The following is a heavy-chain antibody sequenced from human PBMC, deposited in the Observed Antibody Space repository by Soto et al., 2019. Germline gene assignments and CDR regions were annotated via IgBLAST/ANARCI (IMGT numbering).Heavy chain of an antibody. D-gene: IGHD1-20*01. CDR2: IYHSGST. J-gene: IGHJ5*02. Sequence: QVQLQESGPGLVKPSGTLSLTCAVSGGFISSSNWWSWVRQPPGKGLEWIGEIYHSGSTNYNPSLKSRVTISVDKSKNQFSLKLSSVTAADTAVYYCARGRGDNWNDGSSWFDPWGQGTLVTVSS. CDR3: ARGRGDNWNDGSSWFDP. V-gene: IGHV4-4*02. CDR1: GGFISSSNW.